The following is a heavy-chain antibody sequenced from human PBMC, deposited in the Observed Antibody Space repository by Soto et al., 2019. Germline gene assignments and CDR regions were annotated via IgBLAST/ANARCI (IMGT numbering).Heavy chain of an antibody. Sequence: SETLSLTCTVSGRSISSYYWSWIRQPPGKGLEWSGYIYYSGSTNYNPTLKSRVTISVDTSKNQFSLKLSSVTAADTAVYYCARTRTALKTFDYWGQGTLVTVSS. CDR1: GRSISSYY. CDR2: IYYSGST. V-gene: IGHV4-59*01. J-gene: IGHJ4*02. CDR3: ARTRTALKTFDY.